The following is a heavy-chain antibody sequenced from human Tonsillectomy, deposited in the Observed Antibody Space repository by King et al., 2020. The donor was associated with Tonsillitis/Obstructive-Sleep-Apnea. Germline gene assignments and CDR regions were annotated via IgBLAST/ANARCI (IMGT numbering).Heavy chain of an antibody. V-gene: IGHV3-13*05. CDR1: GFTFSSYD. CDR2: IGTTGDP. J-gene: IGHJ6*02. CDR3: AGAYDSSGYYDYGLDV. Sequence: VQLVESGGGLVQPGGSLRLSCAASGFTFSSYDMHWVRQAPGKGLEWVAGIGTTGDPYYPGSVKGRFTIARENAKNSLCLQMNSLRAGDTAVYSCAGAYDSSGYYDYGLDVWGQGTPVTVSS. D-gene: IGHD3-22*01.